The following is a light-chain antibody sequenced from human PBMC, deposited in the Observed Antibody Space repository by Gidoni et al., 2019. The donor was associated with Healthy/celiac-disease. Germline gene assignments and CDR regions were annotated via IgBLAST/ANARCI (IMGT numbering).Light chain of an antibody. CDR1: QSVLYSANNKNY. J-gene: IGKJ2*01. V-gene: IGKV4-1*01. CDR2: WAS. Sequence: DIVMTQSPDSLAVSLGERATINCKSSQSVLYSANNKNYLAWYQQKPGQPTKLLISWASTRESGVPDRFSGSGSGTDFTLTISSLQAEDVAVYYCQQYYSTPYTFGQGTKLEIK. CDR3: QQYYSTPYT.